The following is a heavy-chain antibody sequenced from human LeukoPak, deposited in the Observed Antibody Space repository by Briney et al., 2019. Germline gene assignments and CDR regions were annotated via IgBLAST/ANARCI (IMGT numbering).Heavy chain of an antibody. J-gene: IGHJ4*02. CDR1: GFTFSSYD. CDR2: IRRSGENT. V-gene: IGHV3-23*01. CDR3: ATLYGSARGAFDS. Sequence: GGSLRLSCAASGFTFSSYDMSWVRQAPGRGLEWVSSIRRSGENTYYGDAVKGRFTISRDNSKNTVYLQMNNMRVDDTAVYYCATLYGSARGAFDSWGQGTLVTVSS. D-gene: IGHD3-10*01.